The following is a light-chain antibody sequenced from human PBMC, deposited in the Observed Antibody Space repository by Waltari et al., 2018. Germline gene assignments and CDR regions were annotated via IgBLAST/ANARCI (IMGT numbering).Light chain of an antibody. CDR1: QSIDIH. CDR2: DAS. J-gene: IGKJ4*01. Sequence: EIVLTQSPATLSLSTGESATLSCRASQSIDIHLAWYQQRPGQAPRLLISDASYRATGIPARFRGSGSGTDFTLTISSLEPEDFAVYSCQQRSRWPLTFGGGTKVEL. V-gene: IGKV3-11*01. CDR3: QQRSRWPLT.